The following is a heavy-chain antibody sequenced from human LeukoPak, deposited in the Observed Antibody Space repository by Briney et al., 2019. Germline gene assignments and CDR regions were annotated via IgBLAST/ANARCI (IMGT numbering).Heavy chain of an antibody. D-gene: IGHD3-3*01. V-gene: IGHV4-59*01. CDR1: GGSFSTYY. CDR3: ARGYDFWSGQNWFDP. Sequence: PSETLSLTCTVTGGSFSTYYWSWIRQPPGKGLEWIGHFYYSGSTNYNPSLKSRVTISVDTSRNQFSLKLTSVIAADTAVYYCARGYDFWSGQNWFDPWGQGTLVTVSS. CDR2: FYYSGST. J-gene: IGHJ5*02.